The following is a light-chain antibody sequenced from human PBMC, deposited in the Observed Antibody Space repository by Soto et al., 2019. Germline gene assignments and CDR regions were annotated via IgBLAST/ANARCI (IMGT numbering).Light chain of an antibody. V-gene: IGKV1-39*01. Sequence: DIQMSQSPSSLSTSLGDRIRITCRASQSISSYLNWYQQKPGKAPKLMIYAASSLQSGVPSRFSGSGSGTDFTLTISSLQPEDFADYYCQQSYSTPPITFGQGTRLEIK. CDR2: AAS. CDR3: QQSYSTPPIT. J-gene: IGKJ5*01. CDR1: QSISSY.